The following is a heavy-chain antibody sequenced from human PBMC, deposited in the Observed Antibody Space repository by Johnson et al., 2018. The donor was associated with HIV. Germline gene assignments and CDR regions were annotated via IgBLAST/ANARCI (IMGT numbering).Heavy chain of an antibody. CDR3: AKNGGVGGGSSNGAFDI. Sequence: QVQLVESGGGLVKPGGSLRLSCAASGFTFSSYAMHWVRQAPAKGLEWVAVISYDGSNKYYADSVKGRFTISRDNSKNTLYLQMNSLRAEDTAVYYCAKNGGVGGGSSNGAFDIWGQGTMVTVSS. CDR1: GFTFSSYA. D-gene: IGHD2-15*01. J-gene: IGHJ3*02. CDR2: ISYDGSNK. V-gene: IGHV3-30*18.